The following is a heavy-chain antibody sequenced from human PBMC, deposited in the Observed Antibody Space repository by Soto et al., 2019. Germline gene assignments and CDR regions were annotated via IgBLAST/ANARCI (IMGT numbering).Heavy chain of an antibody. Sequence: PGGSLRLSCAASGFTFRNHAMHWVRQAPGKGLECLAVIAYDGSNAFYRDSVKGRITISRDNSKNTLYLHMNSLRSEDTGVYYCARGDREDILVVVGARPGEYGIDIWGQGTTVTVSS. V-gene: IGHV3-30-3*01. CDR1: GFTFRNHA. CDR3: ARGDREDILVVVGARPGEYGIDI. J-gene: IGHJ6*02. D-gene: IGHD2-15*01. CDR2: IAYDGSNA.